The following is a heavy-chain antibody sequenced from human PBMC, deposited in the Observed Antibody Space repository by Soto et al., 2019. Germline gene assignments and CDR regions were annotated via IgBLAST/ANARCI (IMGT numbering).Heavy chain of an antibody. Sequence: VQLVESGGDLVKPGGSLRLSCAASGSTFSNAWMTWVRQAPGKGLEWVAHIKSKTDGGTTHYAATVEGRFTISRDDSKNTLYLHMNSLKTEDTAVYYCSTYDYIWGTDRYRWAYWGQGTLVTVSS. D-gene: IGHD3-16*02. V-gene: IGHV3-15*01. J-gene: IGHJ4*02. CDR2: IKSKTDGGTT. CDR3: STYDYIWGTDRYRWAY. CDR1: GSTFSNAW.